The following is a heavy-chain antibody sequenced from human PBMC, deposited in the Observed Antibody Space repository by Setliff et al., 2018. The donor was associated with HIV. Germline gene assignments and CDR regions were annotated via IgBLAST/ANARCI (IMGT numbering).Heavy chain of an antibody. V-gene: IGHV3-74*01. Sequence: LKISCAASGFTFSSYWMHWVRQAPGKGLVWVSRINSDGSGTSYADSVKGRFTISRDNAKNTLYLQMNSLRAEDMAVYYCARGHSGYKNGMDVWGQGTTVTVSS. CDR1: GFTFSSYW. D-gene: IGHD5-12*01. J-gene: IGHJ6*02. CDR3: ARGHSGYKNGMDV. CDR2: INSDGSGT.